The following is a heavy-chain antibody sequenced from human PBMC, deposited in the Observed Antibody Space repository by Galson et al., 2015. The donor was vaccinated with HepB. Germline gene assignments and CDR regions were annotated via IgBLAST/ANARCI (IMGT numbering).Heavy chain of an antibody. V-gene: IGHV3-73*01. CDR3: SRSVATDEDFDY. D-gene: IGHD5-12*01. Sequence: SLRLSCAASGFTFGGSAMHWVRQASGKGLEWVGRIRTKGNNYATVYAASVNGRFTISRDDSKNTAYLQMNSLKTEDTAVYYCSRSVATDEDFDYWGQGTLVTVSS. CDR2: IRTKGNNYAT. J-gene: IGHJ4*02. CDR1: GFTFGGSA.